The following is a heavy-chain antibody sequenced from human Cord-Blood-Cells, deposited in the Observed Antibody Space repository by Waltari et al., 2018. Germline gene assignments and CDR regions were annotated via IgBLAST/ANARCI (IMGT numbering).Heavy chain of an antibody. V-gene: IGHV4-38-2*01. Sequence: QVQLQESGPGLVKPSETLSLTCAVSGYSISSGYYCGWIRQPPGKGLEWIGSIYHSGSTYYNPSLKSRVTISVDTSKNQFSLKLSSVTAADTAVYYCARGGIAAPYYFDYWGQGTLVTVSS. CDR2: IYHSGST. CDR1: GYSISSGYY. D-gene: IGHD6-6*01. J-gene: IGHJ4*02. CDR3: ARGGIAAPYYFDY.